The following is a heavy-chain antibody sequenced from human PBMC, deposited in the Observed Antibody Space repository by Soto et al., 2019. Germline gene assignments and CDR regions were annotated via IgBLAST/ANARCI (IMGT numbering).Heavy chain of an antibody. D-gene: IGHD6-25*01. CDR2: INHRGHT. Sequence: PETLSLTCAVYGGSFRGYYWTWIRQSPEKGLEWIGEINHRGHTNYSPSLKSRVTISLDTSKNHFSLELSSVTAADKAVYYCKRGKAARPHHNRYYPRAQGTQVTVSA. CDR1: GGSFRGYY. CDR3: KRGKAARPHHNRYYP. J-gene: IGHJ5*02. V-gene: IGHV4-34*01.